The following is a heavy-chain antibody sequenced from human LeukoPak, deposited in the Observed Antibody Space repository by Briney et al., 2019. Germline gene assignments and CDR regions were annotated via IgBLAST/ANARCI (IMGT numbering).Heavy chain of an antibody. V-gene: IGHV3-7*01. CDR2: INQAGIEK. CDR3: ARAATTGTVDY. D-gene: IGHD1-1*01. J-gene: IGHJ4*02. Sequence: GGSLRLSCAASEFTFSSYWMSWVRQAPGKGLEWVANINQAGIEKYYVDSVKGRFTVSRDNAKNSLFLQMNSLRAEDTAVFYCARAATTGTVDYWGQGTLVTVSS. CDR1: EFTFSSYW.